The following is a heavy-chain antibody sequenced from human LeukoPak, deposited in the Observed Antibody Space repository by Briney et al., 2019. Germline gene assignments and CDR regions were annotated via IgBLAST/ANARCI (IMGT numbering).Heavy chain of an antibody. V-gene: IGHV1-18*01. CDR2: ISAYNGNT. CDR1: GYTFTSYG. Sequence: ASVKVSCKASGYTFTSYGISWVRQAPGQGLEWVGWISAYNGNTNYAQKLQGRVTMTTDTSTSTAYMELRSLRSDDTAVYYCARLSVTDYVWGSWGQGTLVTVSS. CDR3: ARLSVTDYVWGS. J-gene: IGHJ4*02. D-gene: IGHD3-16*01.